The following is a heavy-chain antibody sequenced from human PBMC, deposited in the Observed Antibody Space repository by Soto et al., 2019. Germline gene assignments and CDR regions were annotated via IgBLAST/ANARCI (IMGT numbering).Heavy chain of an antibody. J-gene: IGHJ4*02. V-gene: IGHV4-34*01. CDR3: AREGKTIAVAGPSWYYFDY. D-gene: IGHD6-19*01. CDR2: INHSGST. CDR1: GGSFSGYY. Sequence: SETLSLTCAVYGGSFSGYYWSWIRQPPGKGLEWIGEINHSGSTNYNPSLKSRVTISVDTSKNQFSLKLSSVTAADTAVYYCAREGKTIAVAGPSWYYFDYWGQGTLVTVSS.